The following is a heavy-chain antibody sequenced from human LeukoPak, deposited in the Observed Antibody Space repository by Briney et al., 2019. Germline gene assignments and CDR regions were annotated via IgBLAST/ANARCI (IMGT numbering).Heavy chain of an antibody. Sequence: GGSLRLPCAASGFSFSSYAMSWVRQAPGKGLEWVSAISGSGGSTYYADSVKGRFTITRDNSKNTLYLQMNSLRAEDTAVYYCAKLDLLTVVTAIPDYWGQGTLVTVSS. CDR3: AKLDLLTVVTAIPDY. CDR2: ISGSGGST. V-gene: IGHV3-23*01. J-gene: IGHJ4*02. D-gene: IGHD2-21*02. CDR1: GFSFSSYA.